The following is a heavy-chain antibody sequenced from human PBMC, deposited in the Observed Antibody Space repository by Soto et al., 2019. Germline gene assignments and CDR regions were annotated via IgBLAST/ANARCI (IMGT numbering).Heavy chain of an antibody. CDR2: ISSSSSYI. Sequence: EVQLVESGGGLVKPGGSLRLSCAASGFTFSSYSMNWVRQAPGKGLEWVSSISSSSSYIYYADSVKGRFTISRDNAKNSLYLQMNSLRAEDTAVYYCAREGYCSGGSCFYSDYYYYYMDVWGKGTTVTVSS. CDR3: AREGYCSGGSCFYSDYYYYYMDV. D-gene: IGHD2-15*01. J-gene: IGHJ6*03. V-gene: IGHV3-21*01. CDR1: GFTFSSYS.